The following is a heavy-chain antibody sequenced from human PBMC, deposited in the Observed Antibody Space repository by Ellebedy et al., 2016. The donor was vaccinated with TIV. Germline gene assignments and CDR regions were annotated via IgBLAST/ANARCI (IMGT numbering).Heavy chain of an antibody. J-gene: IGHJ3*01. CDR3: ARVGSSEPLVGATERDAFDV. Sequence: PGGSLRLSCVASGFTFSSHAMSWVRQAPGKGLDWVSAISGTGSSTTHYADSVKGRFTISRDNSRNTLYLQLNSLRVDDTAVYYCARVGSSEPLVGATERDAFDVWGQGTMVTVSS. CDR2: ISGTGSSTT. D-gene: IGHD1-26*01. CDR1: GFTFSSHA. V-gene: IGHV3-23*01.